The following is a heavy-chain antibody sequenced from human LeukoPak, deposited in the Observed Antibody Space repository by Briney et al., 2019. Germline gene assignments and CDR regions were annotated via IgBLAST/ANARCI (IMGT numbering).Heavy chain of an antibody. Sequence: PSETLSLTCTVSGGSISSYYWSWIRQPPGKGLEWIGYIYYGGSTNYNPSLKSRVTISVDTSKNQFSLKLSSVTAADTAVYYCARVRHGSGSFSLDYWGQGTLVTVSS. V-gene: IGHV4-59*01. D-gene: IGHD3-10*01. CDR2: IYYGGST. J-gene: IGHJ4*02. CDR3: ARVRHGSGSFSLDY. CDR1: GGSISSYY.